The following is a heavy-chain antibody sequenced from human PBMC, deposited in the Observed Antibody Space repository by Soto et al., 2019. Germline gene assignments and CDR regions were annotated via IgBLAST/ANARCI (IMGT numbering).Heavy chain of an antibody. CDR2: IIPIFGTA. D-gene: IGHD5-12*01. V-gene: IGHV1-69*13. CDR1: GGTFSSYA. J-gene: IGHJ6*02. CDR3: ARDRIPLNGYDTDYYYYGMDV. Sequence: ASVKVSCKASGGTFSSYAISWVRQAPGQGLEWMGGIIPIFGTANYAQKFQGRVTITADESTSTAYMELSSLRSEDTAVYYCARDRIPLNGYDTDYYYYGMDVWGQGTTVTVSS.